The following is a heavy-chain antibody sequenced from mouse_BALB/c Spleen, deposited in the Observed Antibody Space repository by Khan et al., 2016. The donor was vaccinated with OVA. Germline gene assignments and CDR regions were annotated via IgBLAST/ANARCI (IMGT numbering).Heavy chain of an antibody. V-gene: IGHV5-6*01. J-gene: IGHJ3*01. D-gene: IGHD4-1*01. CDR3: ERRITGSFAY. CDR2: ISTGGDYT. CDR1: GFSFSSYS. Sequence: EVELVESGGDLVKPGGSLKLSCAASGFSFSSYSMSWVRQTPDKRLEWVATISTGGDYTYYPDIVKGRFTISRDNAKNTLYLQMSSLKSEDTAMNCCERRITGSFAYWDEGTLDTVSA.